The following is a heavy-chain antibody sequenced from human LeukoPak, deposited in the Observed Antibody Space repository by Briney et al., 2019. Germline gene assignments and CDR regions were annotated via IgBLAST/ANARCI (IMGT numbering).Heavy chain of an antibody. CDR1: GFTFSSYA. J-gene: IGHJ4*02. D-gene: IGHD3-3*01. Sequence: GGSLRLSCAASGFTFSSYAMHWVRQAPGKGLEWVAVISYDGSNKYYADSVKGRFTISRDNSKNTLYLQMNSLRAEDTAVYYCARDRFNYDFWSGSIDYWGQGTLVTVSS. CDR3: ARDRFNYDFWSGSIDY. CDR2: ISYDGSNK. V-gene: IGHV3-30-3*01.